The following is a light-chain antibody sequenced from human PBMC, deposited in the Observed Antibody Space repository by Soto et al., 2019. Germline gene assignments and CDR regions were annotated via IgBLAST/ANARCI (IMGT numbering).Light chain of an antibody. CDR2: AAS. J-gene: IGKJ1*01. CDR1: QSISSY. CDR3: QQSYTTPRT. V-gene: IGKV1-39*01. Sequence: DIPMTQSPSSLSASVGDRVTITCRASQSISSYLNWYQQKPGKAPNLLIYAASSLHRGVPIRFSGSGSVTDCTLTINKRQPEEVATYYWQQSYTTPRTFGQGSKVEIK.